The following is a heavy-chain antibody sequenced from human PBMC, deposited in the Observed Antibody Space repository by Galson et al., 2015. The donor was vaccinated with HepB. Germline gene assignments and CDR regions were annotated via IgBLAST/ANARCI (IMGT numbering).Heavy chain of an antibody. CDR2: ISYNGTTK. CDR1: GFNFSSYA. CDR3: ARSFHWQGYDL. Sequence: SLRLSCAASGFNFSSYAFHWVRQGPGKGLEWVAVISYNGTTKYHADSVEGRFAISRDNSKNILYLQMNSLRLDDTAMYHCARSFHWQGYDLWGQGTLATVS. V-gene: IGHV3-30*09. J-gene: IGHJ4*02. D-gene: IGHD3/OR15-3a*01.